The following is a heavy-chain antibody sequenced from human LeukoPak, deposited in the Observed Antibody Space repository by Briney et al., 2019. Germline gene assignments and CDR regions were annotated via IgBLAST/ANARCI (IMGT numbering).Heavy chain of an antibody. V-gene: IGHV3-15*01. CDR3: TTDDDYSDY. CDR1: GFTFSNAW. Sequence: GGSLRLSCAASGFTFSNAWMSWVRQAPGKGLEWVGRNKSKTDGGTTDYAAPVKGRFTISRDDSKNTLYLQMNSLKTEDTAVYYCTTDDDYSDYWGQGTLVTVSS. J-gene: IGHJ4*02. CDR2: NKSKTDGGTT.